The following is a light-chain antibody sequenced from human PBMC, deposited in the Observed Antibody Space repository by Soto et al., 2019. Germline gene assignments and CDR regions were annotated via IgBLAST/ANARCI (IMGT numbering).Light chain of an antibody. J-gene: IGLJ1*01. CDR2: LNSDGSH. V-gene: IGLV4-69*01. Sequence: QLVLTQSPSASASLGASVKLTCTLSSGHSSYAIAWHQQQPEKGPRYLMKLNSDGSHSKGDGIPDRFSGSSSGAERYHTIASLQSEDEADYNSQTWGTGIHYVFGTGTKLTVL. CDR3: QTWGTGIHYV. CDR1: SGHSSYA.